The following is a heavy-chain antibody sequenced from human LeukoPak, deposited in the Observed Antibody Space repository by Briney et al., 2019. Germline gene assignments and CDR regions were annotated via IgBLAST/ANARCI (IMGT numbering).Heavy chain of an antibody. CDR2: INPSGST. Sequence: SETLSLTCAVYGGSFSDYYWTWIRQPPGKGLEWIGEINPSGSTNYNPSLKSRVTISVDTSKNQFSLKLSSVTAADTAVYYCARGGGGYYYGSASQDYWGQGALVTVSS. CDR1: GGSFSDYY. J-gene: IGHJ4*02. D-gene: IGHD3-10*01. V-gene: IGHV4-34*01. CDR3: ARGGGGYYYGSASQDY.